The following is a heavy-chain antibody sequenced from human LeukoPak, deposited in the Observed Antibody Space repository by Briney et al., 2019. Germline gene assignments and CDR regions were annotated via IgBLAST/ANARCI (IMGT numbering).Heavy chain of an antibody. D-gene: IGHD6-13*01. CDR2: IWDDGNNK. J-gene: IGHJ6*02. CDR3: ARDLGSWYPTYYYYGMDV. V-gene: IGHV3-33*01. CDR1: GFSFSNHG. Sequence: GGSLRLSCAASGFSFSNHGMHWVRQAPGKRLEWVAVIWDDGNNKRYANSVNGRFTISRDNSENTLYLQMNSLRAEDTAVYYCARDLGSWYPTYYYYGMDVWGQGTTVTVSS.